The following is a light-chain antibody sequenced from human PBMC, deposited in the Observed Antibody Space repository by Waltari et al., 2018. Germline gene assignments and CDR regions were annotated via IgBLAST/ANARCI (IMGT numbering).Light chain of an antibody. J-gene: IGLJ3*02. CDR3: AAWDDTLSHWV. Sequence: QSVLTHPPSASGTAGPTVTIPCCVSSANIRDNYVNRYQPLPGTAPKLLIFNNTQRPSGVRDRFSGSKSGTSASLAISGLRSEDEGDYYCAAWDDTLSHWVFGGGTKLTVL. CDR2: NNT. CDR1: SANIRDNY. V-gene: IGLV1-47*01.